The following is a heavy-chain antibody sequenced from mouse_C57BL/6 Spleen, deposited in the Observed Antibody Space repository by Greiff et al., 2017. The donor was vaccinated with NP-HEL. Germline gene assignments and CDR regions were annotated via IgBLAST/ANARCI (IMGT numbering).Heavy chain of an antibody. D-gene: IGHD2-5*01. J-gene: IGHJ2*01. V-gene: IGHV5-16*01. Sequence: EVQRVESEGGLVQPGSSMKLSCTASGFTFSDYYMAWVRQVPEKGLEWVANINYDGSSTYYLDSLKSRFIISRDNAKNILYLQMSSLKSEDTATYYCARDEYSNPFDYWGQGTTLTVSS. CDR1: GFTFSDYY. CDR3: ARDEYSNPFDY. CDR2: INYDGSST.